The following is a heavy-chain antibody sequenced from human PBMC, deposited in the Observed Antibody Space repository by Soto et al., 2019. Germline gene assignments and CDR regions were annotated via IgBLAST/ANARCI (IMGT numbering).Heavy chain of an antibody. J-gene: IGHJ6*02. CDR1: GGTFSSYA. V-gene: IGHV1-69*01. CDR2: IIPIFGTA. Sequence: QVQLVQSGAEVKKPGSSVKVSCEASGGTFSSYAISWVRQAPGQGLEWMGGIIPIFGTANYAQKFQGRVTITADESTSTAYMELSSLRSEDTAVYYCASNYYYGSGSYIYYYGMDVWGQGTTVTVSS. D-gene: IGHD3-10*01. CDR3: ASNYYYGSGSYIYYYGMDV.